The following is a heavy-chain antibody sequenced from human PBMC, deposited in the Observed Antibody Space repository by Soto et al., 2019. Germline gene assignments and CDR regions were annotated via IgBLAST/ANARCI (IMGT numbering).Heavy chain of an antibody. D-gene: IGHD4-17*01. V-gene: IGHV4-30-4*01. CDR1: GGSISGGVYY. CDR2: IFDSGST. CDR3: AREIIPLTTDWYFDL. J-gene: IGHJ2*01. Sequence: QVQLQESGPGLAKPSQTLSLTCTVSGGSISGGVYYWSWIRQPPGKGLEWIGYIFDSGSTYYNPSLKSRVTISVDTSKNQFSLRLSSVTAADTAVYYCAREIIPLTTDWYFDLWGRGTLVTVSS.